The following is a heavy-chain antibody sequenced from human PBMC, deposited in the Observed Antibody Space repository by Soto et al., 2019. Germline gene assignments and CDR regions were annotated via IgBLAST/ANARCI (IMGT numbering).Heavy chain of an antibody. CDR3: AHRVLRTVFGLVTTTAIYFDF. D-gene: IGHD3-3*01. CDR2: IYWDDDK. V-gene: IGHV2-5*02. Sequence: QITLNESGPTVVRPTETLTLTCRFSGFSLTTSGVGVGWIRQSPGKAPEWLALIYWDDDKRYSASLKSRLTITKDTSKNQVVLTVSDLHQTDTATYYCAHRVLRTVFGLVTTTAIYFDFWGQGTPVAVSS. J-gene: IGHJ4*02. CDR1: GFSLTTSGVG.